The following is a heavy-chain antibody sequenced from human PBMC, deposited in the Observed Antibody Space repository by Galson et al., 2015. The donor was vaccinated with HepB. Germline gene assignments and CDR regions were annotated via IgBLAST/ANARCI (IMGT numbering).Heavy chain of an antibody. CDR1: GFTFSSYA. CDR3: ARDPGLVYGSGSYFLGLDY. J-gene: IGHJ4*02. D-gene: IGHD3-10*01. V-gene: IGHV3-30-3*01. Sequence: SLRLSCAASGFTFSSYAMHWVRQAPGKGLEWVAVISYDGSNKYYADSVKGRFTISRDNSKNTLYLQMNSLRAEDTAVYYCARDPGLVYGSGSYFLGLDYWGQGTLVTVSS. CDR2: ISYDGSNK.